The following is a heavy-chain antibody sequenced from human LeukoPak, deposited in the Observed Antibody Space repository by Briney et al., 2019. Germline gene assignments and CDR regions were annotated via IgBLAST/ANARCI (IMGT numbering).Heavy chain of an antibody. D-gene: IGHD6-13*01. J-gene: IGHJ5*02. CDR1: GYTFTGYY. Sequence: ASVKVSRKASGYTFTGYYMHWVRQAPGQGLEWMGWINPNSGGTKYAQKFQGRVTMTRDTSMSTAYMELSRLKSDDTAVYYCARDYSASWNWFDPWGQGTLVTVSS. CDR2: INPNSGGT. CDR3: ARDYSASWNWFDP. V-gene: IGHV1-2*02.